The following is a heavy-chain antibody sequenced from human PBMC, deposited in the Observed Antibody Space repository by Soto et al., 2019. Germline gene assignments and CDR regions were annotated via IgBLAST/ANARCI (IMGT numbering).Heavy chain of an antibody. CDR1: GYTFTEND. D-gene: IGHD1-26*01. Sequence: ASVKVSCKASGYTFTENDINWVRQATGQGLEWMGWMNPNSGNTGYAQKFQGRVTMTRNTSISTAYMELSSLRSEDTAVYYCATSGSYYWYYGMDVWGQGTTVTVSS. J-gene: IGHJ6*02. CDR3: ATSGSYYWYYGMDV. V-gene: IGHV1-8*01. CDR2: MNPNSGNT.